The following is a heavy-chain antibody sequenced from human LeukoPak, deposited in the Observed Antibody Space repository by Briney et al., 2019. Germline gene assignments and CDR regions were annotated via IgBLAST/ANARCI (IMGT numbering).Heavy chain of an antibody. CDR2: IYSGGST. D-gene: IGHD3-10*01. CDR1: GFTVSSNY. J-gene: IGHJ6*02. CDR3: ARDLVTMVRGVTSYYYYYYGMDV. Sequence: GGSLRLSCAASGFTVSSNYMSWVRQAPGKGLEWVSVIYSGGSTYYADSVKGRFTISGDNSKNTLYLQMNSLRAEDTAVYYCARDLVTMVRGVTSYYYYYYGMDVWGQGTTVTVSS. V-gene: IGHV3-53*01.